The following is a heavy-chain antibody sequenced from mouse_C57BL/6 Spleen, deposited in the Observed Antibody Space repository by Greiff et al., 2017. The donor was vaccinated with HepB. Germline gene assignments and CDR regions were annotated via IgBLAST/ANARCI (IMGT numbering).Heavy chain of an antibody. Sequence: EVQLQESGPGLVKPSQSLSLTCSVTGYSITSGYYWNWIRQFPGNKLEWMGYISYDGSNNYNPSLKNRIYITRDTTKNQFFLKLNSVTTEDTATYYCARAPPWYFDVWGTGTTVTVSS. CDR1: GYSITSGYY. CDR3: ARAPPWYFDV. CDR2: ISYDGSN. J-gene: IGHJ1*03. V-gene: IGHV3-6*01.